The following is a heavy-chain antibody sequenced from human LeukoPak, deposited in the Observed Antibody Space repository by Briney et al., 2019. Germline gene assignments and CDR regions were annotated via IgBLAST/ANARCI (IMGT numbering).Heavy chain of an antibody. D-gene: IGHD5-18*01. CDR2: ISYDGSNK. CDR3: AKDGHGYGCSWFDP. Sequence: GGSLRLSCAASGFTFSSYGVHWVRQAPGKGLEWVAVISYDGSNKYYADSVKGRFTISRDNSKNTLYLQMNSLRAEDTAVYYCAKDGHGYGCSWFDPWGQGTLVTVSS. CDR1: GFTFSSYG. V-gene: IGHV3-30*18. J-gene: IGHJ5*02.